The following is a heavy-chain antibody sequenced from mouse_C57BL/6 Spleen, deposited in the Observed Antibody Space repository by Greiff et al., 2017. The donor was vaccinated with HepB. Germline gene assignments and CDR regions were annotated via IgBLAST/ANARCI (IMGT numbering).Heavy chain of an antibody. J-gene: IGHJ1*03. CDR2: SRNKANDYTT. Sequence: EVQLMESGGGLVQSGRSLRLSCATSGFTFSDFYMEWVRQAPGKGLEWMAASRNKANDYTTEYSASVKGGFIVSRETSKSILYLQMNALRAEDTAIYYCARDLRGYFDVWGTGTTVTVSS. CDR3: ARDLRGYFDV. CDR1: GFTFSDFY. V-gene: IGHV7-1*01.